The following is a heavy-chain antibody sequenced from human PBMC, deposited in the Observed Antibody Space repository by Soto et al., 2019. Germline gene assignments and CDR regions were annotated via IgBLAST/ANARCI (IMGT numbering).Heavy chain of an antibody. V-gene: IGHV4-34*01. D-gene: IGHD6-19*01. CDR2: INHSGST. CDR3: EVQILIAVAATDY. Sequence: SETLSLTCAVYGGSFSGYYWSWIRQPPGKGLEWIGEINHSGSTNYNPSLKSRVTISVDTSKNQFSLKLSSVTAADTAVYYCEVQILIAVAATDYWGQGTLVTVSS. J-gene: IGHJ4*02. CDR1: GGSFSGYY.